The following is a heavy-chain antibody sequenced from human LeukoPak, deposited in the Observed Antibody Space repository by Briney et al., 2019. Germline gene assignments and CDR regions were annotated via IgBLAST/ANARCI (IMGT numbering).Heavy chain of an antibody. V-gene: IGHV3-23*01. CDR1: GFTFSRYA. CDR2: ISGSGGST. J-gene: IGHJ5*02. Sequence: AGSLRLSCAASGFTFSRYAMSWVRQAPGKGLEWDSSISGSGGSTYYADSVKGRFTISRDNSKNTLYLQMNSLRAEDTAVYYCAKVPHSSSWYAGYRWFDRWGQGTLVTVSS. CDR3: AKVPHSSSWYAGYRWFDR. D-gene: IGHD6-13*01.